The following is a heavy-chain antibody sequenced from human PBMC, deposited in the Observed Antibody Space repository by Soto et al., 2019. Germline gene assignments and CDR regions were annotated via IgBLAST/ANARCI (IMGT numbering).Heavy chain of an antibody. Sequence: PVGSLRLSCAASGFTFSDYYMSWIRQAPGKGLEWVSYISSSGSTIYYADSVKGRFTISRDNAKNSLYLQMNSLRAEDTAVYYCAARGPMVLRFLEPFPYYFDYWGQGTLVTVSS. CDR2: ISSSGSTI. D-gene: IGHD3-3*01. CDR3: AARGPMVLRFLEPFPYYFDY. CDR1: GFTFSDYY. V-gene: IGHV3-11*01. J-gene: IGHJ4*02.